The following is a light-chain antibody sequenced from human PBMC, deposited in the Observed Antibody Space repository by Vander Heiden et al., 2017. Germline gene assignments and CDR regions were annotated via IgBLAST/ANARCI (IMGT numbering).Light chain of an antibody. J-gene: IGLJ2*01. Sequence: QSALTQPRSLSGSPGQSVTTSCSGTSSDVGGYNYISWYQQHPGKAPKLMIYDVSKRPSGVPDRFSGSKSGNTASLTISGLQAEDEADYYCCSYAGSYTRVFGGGTKLTVL. V-gene: IGLV2-11*01. CDR2: DVS. CDR3: CSYAGSYTRV. CDR1: SSDVGGYNY.